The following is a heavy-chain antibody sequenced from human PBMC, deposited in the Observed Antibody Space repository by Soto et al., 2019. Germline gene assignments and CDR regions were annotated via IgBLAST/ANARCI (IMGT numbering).Heavy chain of an antibody. CDR1: YGSISNYY. V-gene: IGHV4-59*08. CDR3: ARQMRYNGDFDT. D-gene: IGHD1-26*01. J-gene: IGHJ4*02. CDR2: VYYIGNT. Sequence: SETLSLTCNISYGSISNYYWSWIRQTPEKGLEWIGFVYYIGNTNYNPSLKSRVTMSMDTSKNQFSLKLASVTAADTAVYYCARQMRYNGDFDTWGQGALVTVSS.